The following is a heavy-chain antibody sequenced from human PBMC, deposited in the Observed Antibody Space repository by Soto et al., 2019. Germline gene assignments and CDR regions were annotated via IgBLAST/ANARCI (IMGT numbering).Heavy chain of an antibody. V-gene: IGHV3-23*01. CDR2: ISGSGGST. D-gene: IGHD3-10*01. J-gene: IGHJ4*02. CDR1: GFTFSSYA. Sequence: GGSLRLSCAASGFTFSSYAMSWVRQAPGKGLEWVSAISGSGGSTYYADSVKGRFTISRDNSKNTLYLQMNSLRAEDTAVYYCEKAHGSGSYPNWGQGTLVTVSS. CDR3: EKAHGSGSYPN.